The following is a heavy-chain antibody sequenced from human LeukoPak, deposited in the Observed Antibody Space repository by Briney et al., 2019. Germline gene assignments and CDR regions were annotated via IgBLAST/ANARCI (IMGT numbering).Heavy chain of an antibody. CDR1: GFTVRSIY. CDR2: FYSGGSS. J-gene: IGHJ4*02. Sequence: GGSLRLSCAASGFTVRSIYMTWVRQAPGKGLEWVSSFYSGGSSYYADSVKGRFVISRDSSTDTLYLQMNSLRVEDTAVYFCARDRGYGYGFFDYWGQGTLVTVSS. CDR3: ARDRGYGYGFFDY. V-gene: IGHV3-53*01. D-gene: IGHD5-18*01.